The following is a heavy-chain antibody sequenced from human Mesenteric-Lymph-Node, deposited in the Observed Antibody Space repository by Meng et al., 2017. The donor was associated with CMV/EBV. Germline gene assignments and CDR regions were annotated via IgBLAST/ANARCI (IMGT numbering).Heavy chain of an antibody. CDR3: AKTGGGFDP. CDR1: GDSVSSGLYY. D-gene: IGHD3-10*01. V-gene: IGHV4-61*01. CDR2: AYHNGNA. Sequence: SETLSLTCTVSGDSVSSGLYYWSWIRQPPGKSLEYIGYAYHNGNADYNPSLNGRVTISLDTSKSQFSLHLTSVTAADTAVYFCAKTGGGFDPWGQGILVTVSS. J-gene: IGHJ5*02.